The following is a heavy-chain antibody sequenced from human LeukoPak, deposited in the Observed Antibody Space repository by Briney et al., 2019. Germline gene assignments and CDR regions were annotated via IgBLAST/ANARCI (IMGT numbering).Heavy chain of an antibody. V-gene: IGHV3-74*01. CDR1: GFTFSNYW. Sequence: QTGGSLRLSCAASGFTFSNYWMHWVRQAPGKGLVWVSRINSDGSITSYADSVKGRFTISRDNAKNSLYLQMNSLRAEDTAVYYCARDPYSGSYGNYYYYFMDVWGKGTTVTISS. J-gene: IGHJ6*03. CDR2: INSDGSIT. CDR3: ARDPYSGSYGNYYYYFMDV. D-gene: IGHD1-26*01.